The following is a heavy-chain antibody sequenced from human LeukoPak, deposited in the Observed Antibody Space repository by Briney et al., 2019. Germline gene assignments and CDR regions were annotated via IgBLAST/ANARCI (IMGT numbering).Heavy chain of an antibody. CDR3: AKEVTVVVPAAPDY. J-gene: IGHJ4*02. CDR1: GFTFSSHG. D-gene: IGHD2-2*01. V-gene: IGHV3-23*01. Sequence: PGGSLRLSCAASGFTFSSHGMSWVRQAPGKGLEWVSAISGSGGSTYYADSVKGRFTISRDNSKNTLYLQMNSLRAEDTAVYYCAKEVTVVVPAAPDYWGQGTLVTVSS. CDR2: ISGSGGST.